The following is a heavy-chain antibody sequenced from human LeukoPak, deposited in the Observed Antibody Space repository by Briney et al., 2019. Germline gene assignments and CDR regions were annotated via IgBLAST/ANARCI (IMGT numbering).Heavy chain of an antibody. CDR1: GYTLSNHA. CDR2: ISADNGNT. J-gene: IGHJ6*02. D-gene: IGHD3-16*01. V-gene: IGHV1-18*04. CDR3: ASGEVGVVYRAGGRYYYSSHVMAV. Sequence: ASVKVSCKGSGYTLSNHAFSWVRQAPGQGLEWMGWISADNGNTNHAQKFQGRVSLTTDTSTSTAYMELRSLRSDDTAVYYCASGEVGVVYRAGGRYYYSSHVMAVWAQGTTVT.